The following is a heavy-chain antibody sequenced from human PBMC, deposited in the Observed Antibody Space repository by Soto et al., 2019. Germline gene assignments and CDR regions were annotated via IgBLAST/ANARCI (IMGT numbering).Heavy chain of an antibody. J-gene: IGHJ4*02. CDR3: ARHDYYDSSGYFG. V-gene: IGHV4-4*02. D-gene: IGHD3-22*01. Sequence: SETLSLTCAVSGGSISSSDWWSWVRQPPGKGLEWIGEIYHSGSTNYNPSLKSRVTISVDKSKNQFSLKLSSVTAADTAVYYCARHDYYDSSGYFGWGQGTLVTVYS. CDR2: IYHSGST. CDR1: GGSISSSDW.